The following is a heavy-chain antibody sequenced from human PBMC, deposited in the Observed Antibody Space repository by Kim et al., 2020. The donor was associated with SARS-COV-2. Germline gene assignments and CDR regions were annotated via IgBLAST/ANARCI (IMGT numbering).Heavy chain of an antibody. CDR3: ARVSRAGSGSCEY. Sequence: ASVKVSCKASGYTFTGYYMHWVRQAPGQGLEWMGWINPNSGDTNYAQKFQGRVTMTRDTSISTAYMELSRLRSDDTAVYYCARVSRAGSGSCEYWGQGTLVTVSS. CDR1: GYTFTGYY. CDR2: INPNSGDT. J-gene: IGHJ4*02. V-gene: IGHV1-2*02. D-gene: IGHD3-10*01.